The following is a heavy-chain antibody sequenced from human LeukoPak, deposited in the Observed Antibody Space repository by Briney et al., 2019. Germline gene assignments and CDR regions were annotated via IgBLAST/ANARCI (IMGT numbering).Heavy chain of an antibody. V-gene: IGHV3-53*01. CDR1: GFTVSSNY. CDR3: ARAITDYYGSGSYYPDY. CDR2: IYSGGST. D-gene: IGHD3-10*01. Sequence: PGGSLRLSCAASGFTVSSNYMSWVRQAPGKGLEWVSVIYSGGSTYYADFVKGRFTISRDNSKNTLYLQMNSLRAEDTAVYYCARAITDYYGSGSYYPDYWGQGTLVTVSS. J-gene: IGHJ4*02.